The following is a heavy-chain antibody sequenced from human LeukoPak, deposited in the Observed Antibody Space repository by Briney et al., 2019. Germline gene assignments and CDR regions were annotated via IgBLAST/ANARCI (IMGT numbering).Heavy chain of an antibody. J-gene: IGHJ4*02. CDR2: INWNSGSK. CDR1: GFTFDDHG. Sequence: QPGGSLRLSCAASGFTFDDHGLSWVRQAPGKGLEWVYGINWNSGSKRYGASVKGRFTISRDNSKNTLYLQMNSLRAEDTAVYYCAGPIFGVVMNPFDYWGQGTLVTVSS. V-gene: IGHV3-20*04. D-gene: IGHD3-3*01. CDR3: AGPIFGVVMNPFDY.